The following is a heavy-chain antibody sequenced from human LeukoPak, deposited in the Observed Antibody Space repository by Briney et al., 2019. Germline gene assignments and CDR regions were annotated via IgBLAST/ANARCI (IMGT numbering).Heavy chain of an antibody. J-gene: IGHJ6*02. CDR3: ARGDSSSWYDGLGYYYGMDV. Sequence: SETLSLTCAVYSGSFSGYYWSWIRQPPGKGLEWIGEINHSGSTNYNPSLKSRVTISVDTSKNQFSLKLSSVTAADTAVYYCARGDSSSWYDGLGYYYGMDVWGQGTTVTVSS. CDR2: INHSGST. CDR1: SGSFSGYY. D-gene: IGHD6-13*01. V-gene: IGHV4-34*01.